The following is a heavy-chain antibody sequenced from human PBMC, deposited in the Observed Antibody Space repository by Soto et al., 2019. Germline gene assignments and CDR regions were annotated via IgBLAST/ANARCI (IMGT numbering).Heavy chain of an antibody. J-gene: IGHJ4*02. CDR3: DKDIYKGAAGTLLDY. D-gene: IGHD6-13*01. V-gene: IGHV3-30*18. CDR2: ISYDGSNN. Sequence: QVQLVESGGGVVQPGRSLRLSCAASGFTFSSYGMHWVRQAPGKGLEWVAVISYDGSNNYYADSVKGRFTISRDHSKNTLYLEMDSLRAEDKAVYYCDKDIYKGAAGTLLDYWGQGTLVTVSS. CDR1: GFTFSSYG.